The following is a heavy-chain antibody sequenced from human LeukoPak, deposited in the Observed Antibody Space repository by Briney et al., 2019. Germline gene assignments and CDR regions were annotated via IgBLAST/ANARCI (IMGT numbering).Heavy chain of an antibody. Sequence: GGSLRLSCAASGFTFSSYEMNWVRQAPGKGLEWVSYISSSGSTIYYADSVKGRFTISRDNSKNTLYLQMGSLRAEDTAVYYCARGGKYRPEENDYWGQGALVTVSS. J-gene: IGHJ4*02. D-gene: IGHD5-18*01. CDR3: ARGGKYRPEENDY. CDR2: ISSSGSTI. V-gene: IGHV3-48*03. CDR1: GFTFSSYE.